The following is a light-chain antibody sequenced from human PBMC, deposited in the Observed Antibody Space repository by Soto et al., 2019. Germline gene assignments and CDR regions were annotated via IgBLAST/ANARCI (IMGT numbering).Light chain of an antibody. V-gene: IGKV3-20*01. Sequence: EIVLTQSPGTLSLSPGETATLSCRASQSVSTSYLAWYQQKPGQAPRLLMYGASSRATGIPDRFSGSGSGTDFTLTISRLEPEDFAVYYCQQYGSSPRTFGQGTKV. CDR1: QSVSTSY. CDR2: GAS. CDR3: QQYGSSPRT. J-gene: IGKJ1*01.